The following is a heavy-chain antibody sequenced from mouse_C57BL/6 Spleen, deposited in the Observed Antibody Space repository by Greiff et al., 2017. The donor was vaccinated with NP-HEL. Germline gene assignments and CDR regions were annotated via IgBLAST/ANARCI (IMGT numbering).Heavy chain of an antibody. CDR2: IYPGDGDT. CDR1: GYAFSSSW. J-gene: IGHJ4*01. CDR3: ARDYYDYPYAMDY. Sequence: VKLMESGPELVKPGASVKISCKASGYAFSSSWMNWVKQRPGKGLEWIGRIYPGDGDTNYNGKFKGKATLTADKSSSTAYMQLSSLTSEDSAVYFCARDYYDYPYAMDYWGQGTSVTVSS. D-gene: IGHD2-4*01. V-gene: IGHV1-82*01.